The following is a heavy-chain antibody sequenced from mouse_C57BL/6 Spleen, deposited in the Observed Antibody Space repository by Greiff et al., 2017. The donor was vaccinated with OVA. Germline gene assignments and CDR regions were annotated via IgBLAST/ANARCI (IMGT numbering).Heavy chain of an antibody. CDR3: ARWDTTVVRDYAMDY. CDR1: GYTFTSYW. D-gene: IGHD1-1*01. J-gene: IGHJ4*01. CDR2: IDPSDSYT. Sequence: VQLQQPGAELVRPGTSVKLSCKASGYTFTSYWMHWVKQRPGQGLEWIGVIDPSDSYTNYNQKFKGKATLTVDTSSSTAYMQLSSLTSEDSAVYYCARWDTTVVRDYAMDYWGQGTSVTVSS. V-gene: IGHV1-59*01.